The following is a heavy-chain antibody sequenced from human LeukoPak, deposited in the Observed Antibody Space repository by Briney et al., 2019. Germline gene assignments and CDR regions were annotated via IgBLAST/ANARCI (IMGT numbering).Heavy chain of an antibody. D-gene: IGHD5-12*01. J-gene: IGHJ6*04. Sequence: GRSLRLSCAASGFTFSSYGMHWVRQAPGKGLEWVAVIWYDGSNKYYADSVKGRFTISRDNSKNTLYLRMNSLRAEDTAVYYYARVGVATIDPEDYYYYYGMDVWGKGTTVTVSS. CDR3: ARVGVATIDPEDYYYYYGMDV. CDR2: IWYDGSNK. CDR1: GFTFSSYG. V-gene: IGHV3-33*01.